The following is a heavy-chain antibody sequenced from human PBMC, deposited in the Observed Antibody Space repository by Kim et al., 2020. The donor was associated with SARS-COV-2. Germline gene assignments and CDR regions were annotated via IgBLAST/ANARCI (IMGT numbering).Heavy chain of an antibody. V-gene: IGHV4-59*01. J-gene: IGHJ6*03. CDR3: ARVVGSRIFGGYMDV. CDR2: IYYSGST. D-gene: IGHD3-3*01. Sequence: SETLSLTCTVSGGSISSYYWSWIRQPPGKGLEWIGYIYYSGSTNYNPSLKSRVTISVDTSKNQFSLKLSSVTAADTAVYYCARVVGSRIFGGYMDVWGKGTTVTVSS. CDR1: GGSISSYY.